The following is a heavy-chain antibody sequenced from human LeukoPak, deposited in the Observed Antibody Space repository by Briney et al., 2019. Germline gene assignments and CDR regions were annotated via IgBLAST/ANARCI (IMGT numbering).Heavy chain of an antibody. Sequence: PGGSLRLSCAASGFTVSSNYMSWVRQAPGKGLEWVANINLDGSEKYYVDSVKGRFTISRDNAYNSLYLQVNSLRAEDTAVFYCARERGSPPGSDFDFWGQGTLVTVSS. CDR1: GFTVSSNY. CDR2: INLDGSEK. J-gene: IGHJ4*02. V-gene: IGHV3-7*01. CDR3: ARERGSPPGSDFDF. D-gene: IGHD3-10*01.